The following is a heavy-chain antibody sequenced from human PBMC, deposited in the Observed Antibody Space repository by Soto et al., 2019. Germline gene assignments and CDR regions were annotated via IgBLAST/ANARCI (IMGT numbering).Heavy chain of an antibody. CDR1: GGSISNYY. D-gene: IGHD5-18*01. V-gene: IGHV4-59*08. J-gene: IGHJ4*02. Sequence: QVQLQESGPGLVKPSETLSLTCIVSGGSISNYYWSWIRQPPGKGLEWIGYIYYSGSTNYNPSLTSRVTISVDTSKNPFSLNLSSVTAAATAVYYCARHRYSYGVYYFDYWGQGTLVTVSS. CDR2: IYYSGST. CDR3: ARHRYSYGVYYFDY.